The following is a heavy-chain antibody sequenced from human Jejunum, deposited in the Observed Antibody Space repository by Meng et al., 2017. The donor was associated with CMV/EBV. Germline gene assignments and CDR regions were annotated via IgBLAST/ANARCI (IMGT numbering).Heavy chain of an antibody. CDR1: YY. Sequence: YYWGWVRQPPGNGLEWVGSTCNNGKTNYRPSLKSRASVSLDTSNNEVSLKLSSVTAADTAVYYCARVNYSGSGSYFNWFDPWGQGTLVTVSS. J-gene: IGHJ5*02. D-gene: IGHD3-10*01. CDR3: ARVNYSGSGSYFNWFDP. V-gene: IGHV4-39*07. CDR2: TCNNGKT.